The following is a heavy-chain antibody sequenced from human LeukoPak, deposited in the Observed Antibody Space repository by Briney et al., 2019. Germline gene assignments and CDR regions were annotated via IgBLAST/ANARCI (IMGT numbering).Heavy chain of an antibody. CDR2: INHSGNT. V-gene: IGHV4-34*01. CDR3: ARVTLVLDY. CDR1: GGSFSGYY. Sequence: SETLSLTCAVYGGSFSGYYWSWIRQPPGKGLEWIGEINHSGNTNYNPSLKSRVTISVDTSKNQFSLKLSSVTAADTAVYYCARVTLVLDYWGQGTLVTVSS. J-gene: IGHJ4*02. D-gene: IGHD3-16*01.